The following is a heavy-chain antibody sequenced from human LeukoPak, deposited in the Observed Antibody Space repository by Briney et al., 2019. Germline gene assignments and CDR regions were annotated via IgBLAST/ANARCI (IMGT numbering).Heavy chain of an antibody. J-gene: IGHJ4*02. CDR2: ISYDGSNK. D-gene: IGHD4-17*01. V-gene: IGHV3-30*03. CDR3: ARGGDGDYDYFDY. CDR1: GFTFSSYG. Sequence: GRSLRLSCAASGFTFSSYGMHWVRQAPGKGLEWVAVISYDGSNKYYADSVKGRFTISRDNAKNSLYLQMNSLRAEDTAVYYCARGGDGDYDYFDYWGQGTLVTVSS.